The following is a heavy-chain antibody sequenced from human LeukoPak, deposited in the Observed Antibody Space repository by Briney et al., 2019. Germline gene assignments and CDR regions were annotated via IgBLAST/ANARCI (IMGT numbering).Heavy chain of an antibody. Sequence: AETLSLTCTVFGVSFSTYYWTWIRQPAGKGPEWIGRIYSSGYTNYNPSLESRVTMSIDTSKHQFSLKLTSVTAADTAVYYCARERGILRGDAFDLWGQGTMVTVSS. D-gene: IGHD1-26*01. CDR1: GVSFSTYY. CDR3: ARERGILRGDAFDL. CDR2: IYSSGYT. V-gene: IGHV4-4*07. J-gene: IGHJ3*01.